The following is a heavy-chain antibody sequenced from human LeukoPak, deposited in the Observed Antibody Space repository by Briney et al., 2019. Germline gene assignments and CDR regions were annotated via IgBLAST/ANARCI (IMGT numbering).Heavy chain of an antibody. Sequence: ASVKVSCKASGYTFTRDAMHWVRQAPGQRLEWMGGITAGNGSTKYSQKFPGRVTITRDTSASTAYMELRSLRYEDTAVYYCARRAPHGQQLVRGYYYGMDVWGQGTTVTVSS. CDR1: GYTFTRDA. J-gene: IGHJ6*02. CDR2: ITAGNGST. V-gene: IGHV1-3*01. CDR3: ARRAPHGQQLVRGYYYGMDV. D-gene: IGHD6-13*01.